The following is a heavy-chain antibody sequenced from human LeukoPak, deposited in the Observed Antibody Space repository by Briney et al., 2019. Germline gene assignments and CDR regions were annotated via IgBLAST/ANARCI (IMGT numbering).Heavy chain of an antibody. Sequence: SETLSLTCTVSGGSISSYYWSWIRQPPGKGLEWIGYIYYSGSTHYNPSLKSRVTISVDTSKNQFSLKLSSVTAADTAVYYCAREQYYGDYDWFDPWGQGTLVTVSS. D-gene: IGHD4-17*01. CDR1: GGSISSYY. J-gene: IGHJ5*02. CDR2: IYYSGST. V-gene: IGHV4-59*01. CDR3: AREQYYGDYDWFDP.